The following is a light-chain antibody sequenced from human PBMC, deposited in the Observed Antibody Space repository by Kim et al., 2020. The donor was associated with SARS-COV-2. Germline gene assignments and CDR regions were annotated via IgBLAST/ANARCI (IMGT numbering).Light chain of an antibody. Sequence: VSPGERATRACRASQSVSSNLAWYQQKPGQAPRLLIYGASTRATGIPARFSGSGSGTEFTLTISSLQSEDFAVYYCQQYNNWPLTFGGGTKVDIK. V-gene: IGKV3-15*01. CDR1: QSVSSN. CDR2: GAS. CDR3: QQYNNWPLT. J-gene: IGKJ4*01.